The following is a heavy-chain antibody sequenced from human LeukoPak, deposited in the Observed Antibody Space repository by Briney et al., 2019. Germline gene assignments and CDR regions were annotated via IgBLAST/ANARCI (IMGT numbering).Heavy chain of an antibody. J-gene: IGHJ4*02. CDR2: IYYSGST. Sequence: KPSETLSLTCTVSGGSISSYYWSWIRQPPGKGLEWIGYIYYSGSTNYNPSLKSRVTISVDTSKNQFSLKLSSVTAADTAVYYCARSGSAAAGTFDYWGQGTLVTVSS. V-gene: IGHV4-59*01. D-gene: IGHD6-13*01. CDR1: GGSISSYY. CDR3: ARSGSAAAGTFDY.